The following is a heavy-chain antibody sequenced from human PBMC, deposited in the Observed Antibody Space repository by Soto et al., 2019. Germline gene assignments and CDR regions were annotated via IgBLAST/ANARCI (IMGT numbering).Heavy chain of an antibody. V-gene: IGHV4-59*01. D-gene: IGHD3-3*01. Sequence: SETLSLTCTVSGGSISSYYWSWIRQPPGKGLERIGYIYYSGSTNYNPSLKSRVTISVDTSKNQFSLKLSSVTAADTAVYHCARVWRGNWMGYYFDYWGQGTLVTVSS. CDR2: IYYSGST. CDR3: ARVWRGNWMGYYFDY. J-gene: IGHJ4*02. CDR1: GGSISSYY.